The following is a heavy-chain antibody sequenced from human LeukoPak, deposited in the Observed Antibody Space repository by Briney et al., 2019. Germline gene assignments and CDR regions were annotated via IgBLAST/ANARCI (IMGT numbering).Heavy chain of an antibody. CDR3: ARDPASTRSERYAFDI. CDR1: GFTFSSYA. J-gene: IGHJ3*02. CDR2: ISGSGGST. V-gene: IGHV3-23*01. Sequence: GGSLRLSCAASGFTFSSYAMSWVRQAPGKGLEWVSAISGSGGSTYYADSVKGRFTISRDNSKNTLYLQMNSLRAEDTAVYYCARDPASTRSERYAFDIWGQGTMVTVSS. D-gene: IGHD1-1*01.